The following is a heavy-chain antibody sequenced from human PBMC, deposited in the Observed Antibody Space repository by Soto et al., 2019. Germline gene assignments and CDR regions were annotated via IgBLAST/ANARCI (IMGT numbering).Heavy chain of an antibody. J-gene: IGHJ6*03. V-gene: IGHV3-23*01. D-gene: IGHD3-3*01. CDR1: GFTFSRYA. CDR2: ISGSGGSP. CDR3: AKGTDFWRGDEVSYYYMDV. Sequence: GGALILSCAALGFTFSRYAMSWCVKAPGKGLEWVSAISGSGGSPYYAASVKGRFTISRDNSKNTLYLQMNSLRAEDTAVYYCAKGTDFWRGDEVSYYYMDVWGKGTTVTVSS.